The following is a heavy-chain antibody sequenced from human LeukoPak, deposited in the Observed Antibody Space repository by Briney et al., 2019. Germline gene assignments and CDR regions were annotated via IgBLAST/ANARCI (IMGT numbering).Heavy chain of an antibody. J-gene: IGHJ4*02. Sequence: ASVKVSCKASGYTFTSYYMHWVQQAPGQGLEWMGIINPSDGSTSYAQKFQGRVTMTRDTSTSTVYMELSSLRSEDTAVYYCARDGILTGYYTGSVGADYWGQGTLVTVSS. V-gene: IGHV1-46*01. D-gene: IGHD3-9*01. CDR1: GYTFTSYY. CDR2: INPSDGST. CDR3: ARDGILTGYYTGSVGADY.